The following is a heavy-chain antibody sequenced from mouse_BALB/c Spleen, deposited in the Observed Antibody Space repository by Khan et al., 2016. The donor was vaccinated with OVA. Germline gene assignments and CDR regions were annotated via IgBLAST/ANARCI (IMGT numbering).Heavy chain of an antibody. CDR1: GYTFTDYY. D-gene: IGHD1-2*01. Sequence: QVQLKQSGAELARPGASVKLSCKASGYTFTDYYINWVKQRTGQGLEWIGEISPGSGDTYYNERFKGKATLTADKSSSTAYMQLRSLTSEAAAVYFCARRNYCGYTFAYWGQGTLVTVSA. J-gene: IGHJ3*01. CDR3: ARRNYCGYTFAY. CDR2: ISPGSGDT. V-gene: IGHV1-77*01.